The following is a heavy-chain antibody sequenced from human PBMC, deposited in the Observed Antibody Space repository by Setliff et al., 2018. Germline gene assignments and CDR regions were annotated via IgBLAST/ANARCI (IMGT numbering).Heavy chain of an antibody. D-gene: IGHD4-17*01. V-gene: IGHV3-33*01. Sequence: GGSLRLSCATSGFTLSRHAIHWVRQSPGRGLEWVAVIWHDGSIQYYTDSVKGRFTISRDNSKNTIYLQMNSLRAEDTAVYYCATSDYGDYFIADVWGKGTTVTVSS. J-gene: IGHJ6*04. CDR3: ATSDYGDYFIADV. CDR1: GFTLSRHA. CDR2: IWHDGSIQ.